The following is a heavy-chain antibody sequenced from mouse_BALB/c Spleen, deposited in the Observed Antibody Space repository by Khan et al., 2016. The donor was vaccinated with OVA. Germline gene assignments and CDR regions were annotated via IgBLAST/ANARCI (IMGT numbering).Heavy chain of an antibody. D-gene: IGHD2-14*01. CDR1: GYTFTTYT. Sequence: QVQLKESGAELARPGASVKMSCKASGYTFTTYTIHWVKQRPGQGLEWIGYIIPSNDYTNYNQKFKDRATLTADKSSSTAYMQLSSLTSEDSAVYYCVREGAYYRSDGWFAYWGQGTLVTVFA. V-gene: IGHV1-4*01. J-gene: IGHJ3*01. CDR2: IIPSNDYT. CDR3: VREGAYYRSDGWFAY.